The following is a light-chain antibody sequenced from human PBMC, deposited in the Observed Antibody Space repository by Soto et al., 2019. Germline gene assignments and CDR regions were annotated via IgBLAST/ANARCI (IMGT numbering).Light chain of an antibody. J-gene: IGLJ1*01. Sequence: QSVLTQPPSVSGAPGQSGTISCTGSSSNIGAGYDVHWYQQRPGTAPKLLIFGNINRPSGVPDRFSGSKSGTSASLDITGLQAEDEGDYYCQSYDSTLIARYVFGTGTKLTVL. CDR3: QSYDSTLIARYV. CDR2: GNI. V-gene: IGLV1-40*01. CDR1: SSNIGAGYD.